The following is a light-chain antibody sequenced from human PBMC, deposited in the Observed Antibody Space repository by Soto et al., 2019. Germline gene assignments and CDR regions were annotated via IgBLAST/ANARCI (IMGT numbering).Light chain of an antibody. CDR3: SSYVGSNKGV. J-gene: IGLJ1*01. Sequence: QSALTQPPSASGSPGQSVTISCTGTSSDVGGYNYVSWYQQHPGKAPKLMIYEVSKRPSGVPDRFSGSKSGSTASLTVSGLQADDEADYYCSSYVGSNKGVFGTGTKVTVL. V-gene: IGLV2-8*01. CDR2: EVS. CDR1: SSDVGGYNY.